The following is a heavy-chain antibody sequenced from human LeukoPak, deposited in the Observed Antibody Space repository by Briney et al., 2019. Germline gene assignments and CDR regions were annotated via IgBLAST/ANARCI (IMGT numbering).Heavy chain of an antibody. CDR2: IWYDGSIQ. V-gene: IGHV3-33*01. D-gene: IGHD1-7*01. Sequence: GRSLRLSCAASEFTFSSYGMHWVRQAPGKGLEWVATIWYDGSIQYYAESVRGRFTISRESSKNTLYLQMNSLRAEDTAVFYCARNDPGNFGMDVWGQGTTVIVSS. CDR3: ARNDPGNFGMDV. J-gene: IGHJ6*02. CDR1: EFTFSSYG.